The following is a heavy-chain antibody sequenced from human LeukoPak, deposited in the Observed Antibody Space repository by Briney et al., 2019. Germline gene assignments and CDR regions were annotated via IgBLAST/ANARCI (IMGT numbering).Heavy chain of an antibody. D-gene: IGHD6-13*01. CDR2: ISAYNGNT. CDR3: ARSGSGMGRAAAATDWFDP. CDR1: GYTFTSYG. Sequence: ASVKVSCKASGYTFTSYGISWVRQAPGQGLEWMGWISAYNGNTNYAQKLQGRVTMTTDTSTSTAYMELRSMRSDDTAVYYCARSGSGMGRAAAATDWFDPWGQGTLVTVSS. V-gene: IGHV1-18*01. J-gene: IGHJ5*02.